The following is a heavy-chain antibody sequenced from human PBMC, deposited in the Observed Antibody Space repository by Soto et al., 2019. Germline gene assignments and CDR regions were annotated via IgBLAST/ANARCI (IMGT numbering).Heavy chain of an antibody. CDR1: YGYIRDRGYP. Sequence: SVTWAVSYGYIRDRGYPRSWKRQPPGKGLEWIGYIYHSGSTYYNPSLKSRVTISVDRSKNQFSLKLSSVTAADTAVYYCGVNVLRFLRWLGPMDVWGQGTMVTVSS. D-gene: IGHD3-3*01. CDR2: IYHSGST. V-gene: IGHV4-30-2*01. CDR3: GVNVLRFLRWLGPMDV. J-gene: IGHJ6*02.